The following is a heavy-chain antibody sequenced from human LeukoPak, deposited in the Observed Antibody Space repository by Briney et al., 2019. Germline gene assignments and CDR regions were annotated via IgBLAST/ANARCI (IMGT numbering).Heavy chain of an antibody. V-gene: IGHV4-34*01. CDR1: GGSFSGYY. CDR3: ARVVQSTDSSGFYLPEYFQH. Sequence: SETLSLTCAVYGGSFSGYYWSWIRQPPGKGLEWIGNIYHSGSTYYNPSLKSRVTISVDTSKNQFSLKLRSVTAADTAVYYCARVVQSTDSSGFYLPEYFQHWGQGTLVTVSS. J-gene: IGHJ1*01. CDR2: IYHSGST. D-gene: IGHD3-22*01.